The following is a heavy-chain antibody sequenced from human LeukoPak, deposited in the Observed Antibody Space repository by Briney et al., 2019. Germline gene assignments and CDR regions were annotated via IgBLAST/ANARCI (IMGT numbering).Heavy chain of an antibody. Sequence: GGSLRLSCAASGFTVSDNHISWVRQAPGKGLEWVANIKQDGSEKYYVDSVKGRFTISRDNAKNSLYLQMNSLRVEDTAVYYCASGRQLGYWGQGTLVTVSS. V-gene: IGHV3-7*01. CDR2: IKQDGSEK. CDR1: GFTVSDNH. D-gene: IGHD6-6*01. CDR3: ASGRQLGY. J-gene: IGHJ4*02.